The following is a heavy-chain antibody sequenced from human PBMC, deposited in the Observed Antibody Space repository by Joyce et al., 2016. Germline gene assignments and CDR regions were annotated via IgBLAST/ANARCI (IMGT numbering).Heavy chain of an antibody. CDR2: FDPDNYEV. CDR1: GSTLTEIS. J-gene: IGHJ5*02. CDR3: TTGYPNRWGRSGADSAKEEPIFHS. V-gene: IGHV1-24*01. Sequence: QVQLVQSGAEVKKPGASVKVSCKVSGSTLTEISIHWVRQAPGKRLEWMGGFDPDNYEVVYGQKFQGRVTMTEDRSTDTAYMELRRLRSEDTAIFYCTTGYPNRWGRSGADSAKEEPIFHSWGQGTLVTVSS. D-gene: IGHD2-21*02.